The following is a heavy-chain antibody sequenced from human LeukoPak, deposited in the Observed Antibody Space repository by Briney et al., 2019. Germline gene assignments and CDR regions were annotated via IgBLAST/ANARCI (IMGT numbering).Heavy chain of an antibody. Sequence: ASVKVSCKASGGTFSRYAISWVRQAPGQGLEWMGRIIPIFGTANYAQKFQGRVTITADKSTSTAYMELSSLRSEDTAVYYCAFTEPPITGIPRYYFDYWGQGTLVTVSS. CDR2: IIPIFGTA. V-gene: IGHV1-69*06. CDR3: AFTEPPITGIPRYYFDY. CDR1: GGTFSRYA. J-gene: IGHJ4*02. D-gene: IGHD1-20*01.